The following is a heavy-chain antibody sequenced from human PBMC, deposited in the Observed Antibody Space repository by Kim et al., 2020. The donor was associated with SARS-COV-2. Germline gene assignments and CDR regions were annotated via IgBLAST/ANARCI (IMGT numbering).Heavy chain of an antibody. CDR1: GFTFSDYY. CDR3: ARDGYSSSWYRWTPYYFDY. V-gene: IGHV3-11*04. CDR2: ISSSGSTI. J-gene: IGHJ4*02. Sequence: GGSLRLSCAASGFTFSDYYMSWIRQAPGKGLEWVSYISSSGSTIYYADSVKGRFTISRDNAKNSLYLQMNSLRAEDTAVYYCARDGYSSSWYRWTPYYFDYWGQGTLVTVSS. D-gene: IGHD6-13*01.